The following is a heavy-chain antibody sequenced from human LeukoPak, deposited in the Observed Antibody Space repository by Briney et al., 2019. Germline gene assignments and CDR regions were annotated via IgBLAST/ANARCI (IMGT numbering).Heavy chain of an antibody. CDR1: GGSLSSGTYY. Sequence: KASETLSLTCTVYGGSLSSGTYYWNWIRQPPLKGLEWIGYIYHSGSTNYNPSLKSRATISVDTSKNQFSLKLSYVTAADTAVYYCARDEDNSGRYYYYMDVWGKGTTVTVSS. J-gene: IGHJ6*03. CDR3: ARDEDNSGRYYYYMDV. D-gene: IGHD3-22*01. CDR2: IYHSGST. V-gene: IGHV4-61*01.